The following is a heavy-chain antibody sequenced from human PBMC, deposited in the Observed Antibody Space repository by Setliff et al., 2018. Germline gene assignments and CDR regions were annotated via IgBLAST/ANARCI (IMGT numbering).Heavy chain of an antibody. V-gene: IGHV4-4*07. D-gene: IGHD5-12*01. Sequence: SETLSLTCTVSGGSISSYYWSWIRQPAGKGLEWIGHIHYSGSTSNNPSLKSRVTMSVDTSKNQFSLKLSSVTAADTAMYYCAKELEATTYYYYYYGMDVWGQGTTVTVSS. CDR2: IHYSGST. J-gene: IGHJ6*02. CDR1: GGSISSYY. CDR3: AKELEATTYYYYYYGMDV.